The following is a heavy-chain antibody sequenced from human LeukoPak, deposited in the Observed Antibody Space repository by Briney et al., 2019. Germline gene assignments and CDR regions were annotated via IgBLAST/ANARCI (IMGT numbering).Heavy chain of an antibody. CDR2: IYYSGST. D-gene: IGHD6-25*01. CDR3: ARRRGGRGDYYYGMDV. V-gene: IGHV4-59*08. CDR1: GGSISSYY. J-gene: IGHJ6*02. Sequence: SETLSLTCTVSGGSISSYYWSWIRQPPGKGLEWIGYIYYSGSTNYNPSLKSRVTISVDTSKNQFSLKLSSVTAADPAVYYCARRRGGRGDYYYGMDVWGQGTTVTVSS.